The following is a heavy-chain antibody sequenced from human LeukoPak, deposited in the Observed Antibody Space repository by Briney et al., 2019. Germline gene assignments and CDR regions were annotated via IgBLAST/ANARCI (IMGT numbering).Heavy chain of an antibody. D-gene: IGHD6-19*01. CDR1: GGSFSGYY. CDR3: ARDPYSSGLDY. Sequence: SETLSLTCAVYGGSFSGYYWSWIRQPPGKGLEWIGEINHSGSTNYNPSLKSRVTISVDTSKNQFSLKLSSVTAADTAVYYCARDPYSSGLDYWGQGTLVTVSS. V-gene: IGHV4-34*01. CDR2: INHSGST. J-gene: IGHJ4*02.